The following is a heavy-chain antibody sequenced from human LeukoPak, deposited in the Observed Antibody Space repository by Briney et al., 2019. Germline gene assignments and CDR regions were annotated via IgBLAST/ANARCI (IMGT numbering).Heavy chain of an antibody. CDR1: GFTFSSYA. D-gene: IGHD5-18*01. J-gene: IGHJ4*02. Sequence: GGPLRLSCTASGFTFSSYAMSWVRQAPGKGLEWVSDISGSGGSTYYADSVKGRFTISRDNSKNTLYLQMNSLRAEDTAVYYCAKGIQIGHNYFDYWGQGTLVTVSS. V-gene: IGHV3-23*01. CDR3: AKGIQIGHNYFDY. CDR2: ISGSGGST.